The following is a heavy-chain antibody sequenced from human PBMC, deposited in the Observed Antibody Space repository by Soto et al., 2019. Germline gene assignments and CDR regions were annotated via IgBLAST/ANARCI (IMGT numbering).Heavy chain of an antibody. CDR1: GFTFSSYG. D-gene: IGHD4-17*01. J-gene: IGHJ4*02. Sequence: QVQLVESGGGVVQPGRSLRLSCAASGFTFSSYGMHWVRQAPGKGLEWVAVISYDGSNKYYADSVKGRFTISRDNSKNTLYLQMNSLRPEDTAVNYCAKDPADYGEPHDYWGQGTLVTVSS. CDR2: ISYDGSNK. CDR3: AKDPADYGEPHDY. V-gene: IGHV3-30*18.